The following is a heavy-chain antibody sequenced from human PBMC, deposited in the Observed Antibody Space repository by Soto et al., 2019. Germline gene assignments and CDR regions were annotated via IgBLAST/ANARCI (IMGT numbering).Heavy chain of an antibody. D-gene: IGHD4-17*01. CDR3: ARGRYGDYPPYYFDY. CDR2: INHSGST. V-gene: IGHV4-34*01. J-gene: IGHJ4*02. CDR1: GGSFSGYY. Sequence: QVQLQQWGAGLLKPSETLSLTCAVYGGSFSGYYWSWIRQPPGKGLEWIGEINHSGSTNYNPSLKSRVTVSVVTSKNQFSLKLGSVTAADTAVYYCARGRYGDYPPYYFDYWGQGTLVTVSS.